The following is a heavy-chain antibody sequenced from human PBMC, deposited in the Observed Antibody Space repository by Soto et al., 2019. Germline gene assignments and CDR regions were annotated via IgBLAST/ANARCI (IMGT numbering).Heavy chain of an antibody. CDR2: INAGNGNT. CDR3: ARGLNVYYFDF. D-gene: IGHD3-16*01. V-gene: IGHV1-3*01. CDR1: GYTFTSYS. Sequence: WXXVKVSCKASGYTFTSYSMHWVRQAPGQRLEWMGWINAGNGNTKYSQKFQGRVTITRDTSASTAYMELSSLRSEDTAVYYCARGLNVYYFDFWGQGTLVTVSA. J-gene: IGHJ4*02.